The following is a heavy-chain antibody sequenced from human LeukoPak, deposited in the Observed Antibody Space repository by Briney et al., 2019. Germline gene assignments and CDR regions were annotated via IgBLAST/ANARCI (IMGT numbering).Heavy chain of an antibody. V-gene: IGHV3-11*01. Sequence: PGWSLRLSCAASGFTLRHYVMSWVRQAPGKGLEWVSYIDPSGTTLYYADSVKGRFIISRDDGKNSLYLQLRSLKDEDTAVYFCARAAYNWNWGQGTLVTVSS. CDR1: GFTLRHYV. CDR3: ARAAYNWN. D-gene: IGHD1-20*01. J-gene: IGHJ4*02. CDR2: IDPSGTTL.